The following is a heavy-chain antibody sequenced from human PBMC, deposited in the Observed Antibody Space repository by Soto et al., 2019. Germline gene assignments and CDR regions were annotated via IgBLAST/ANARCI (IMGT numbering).Heavy chain of an antibody. D-gene: IGHD3-22*01. CDR1: GFSLSTSGMC. Sequence: ESGPTRVNPTQTLTLTCTFSGFSLSTSGMCVSWIRQPPGKALEWLARIDWDDDKYYSTSLKTRLTISKDTSKNQVVLTMTNMDPVDTATYYCARATYYYDSSGYAAYYFDYWGQGTLVTVSS. CDR2: IDWDDDK. CDR3: ARATYYYDSSGYAAYYFDY. V-gene: IGHV2-70*11. J-gene: IGHJ4*02.